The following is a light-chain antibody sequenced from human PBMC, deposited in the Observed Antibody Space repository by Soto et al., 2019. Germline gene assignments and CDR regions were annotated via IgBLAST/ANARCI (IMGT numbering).Light chain of an antibody. V-gene: IGKV1-17*01. CDR1: QDIRNE. Sequence: DIQMTQSPSSLSASVGDRVTITCRASQDIRNELGWYQQKPGKAPKRLIYAASSLQSGVPSRFSGSAAGTEFTLPIRSLQPEDFATYYCLQHNNYPPLTFGGGTKVEI. CDR3: LQHNNYPPLT. CDR2: AAS. J-gene: IGKJ4*01.